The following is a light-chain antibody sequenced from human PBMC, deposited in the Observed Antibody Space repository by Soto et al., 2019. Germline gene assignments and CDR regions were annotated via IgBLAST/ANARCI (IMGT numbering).Light chain of an antibody. CDR2: EVS. V-gene: IGLV2-14*01. Sequence: QSALTQPASVSGSPGQSITISCTGTSSDVGNYKYVSWYQQHPGKAPKLMIYEVSNRPSGVSNRFSGSKSANTASLTISGLQAEDEADYYCASFTTSSTRVFGTGTKLTVL. CDR3: ASFTTSSTRV. CDR1: SSDVGNYKY. J-gene: IGLJ1*01.